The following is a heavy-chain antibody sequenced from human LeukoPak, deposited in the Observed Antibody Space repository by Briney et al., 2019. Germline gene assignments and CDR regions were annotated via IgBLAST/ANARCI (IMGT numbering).Heavy chain of an antibody. CDR3: ARSGYYYDSSGSSS. J-gene: IGHJ5*02. CDR2: ISGVGST. Sequence: GGSLRLSCAASGFTASSNYMSWVRQAPGKGLEWVSSISGVGSTSYADSVKGRFTISRDNSRSTLYLQMDSLRPEDTAVYYCARSGYYYDSSGSSSWGQGTLVTVSS. CDR1: GFTASSNY. D-gene: IGHD3-22*01. V-gene: IGHV3-66*01.